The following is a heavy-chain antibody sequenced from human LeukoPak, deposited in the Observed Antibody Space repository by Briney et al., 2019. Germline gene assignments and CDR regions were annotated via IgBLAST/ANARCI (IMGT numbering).Heavy chain of an antibody. CDR3: TTGVVVPAAMGRLGYYFDY. CDR1: GFTFSNAW. V-gene: IGHV3-15*01. Sequence: GGSLRLSCAASGFTFSNAWMSWVRQAPGKGLEWVGRIKSKTDGGTTDYAAPVKGRFTISRDDLKNTLYLQMNSLKTEDTAVYYCTTGVVVPAAMGRLGYYFDYWGQGTLVTVSS. J-gene: IGHJ4*02. D-gene: IGHD2-2*01. CDR2: IKSKTDGGTT.